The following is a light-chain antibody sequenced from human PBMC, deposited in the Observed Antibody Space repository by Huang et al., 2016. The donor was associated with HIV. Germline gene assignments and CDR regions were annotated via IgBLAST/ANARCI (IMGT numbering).Light chain of an antibody. CDR2: DTS. CDR1: PSVSSN. CDR3: QQYSDGYT. J-gene: IGKJ2*01. V-gene: IGKV3-15*01. Sequence: ETVMTQSPVTLSVSPGERATLSCRASPSVSSNLAWYQQRHGQAPRLLIYDTSTRATGIPARFSGSGSGTEFTLTISGLQSEDFAVYYCQQYSDGYTFGQGTKVDVK.